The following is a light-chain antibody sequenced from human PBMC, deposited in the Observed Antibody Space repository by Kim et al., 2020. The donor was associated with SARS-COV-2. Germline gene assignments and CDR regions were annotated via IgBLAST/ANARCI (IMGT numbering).Light chain of an antibody. CDR1: RSNIGNHY. CDR3: GTWDGTMSAL. Sequence: PGQKVTISCSGGRSNIGNHYVSWYQHLPGAAPKLLIYDNDKRPSGIPDRFSGSKSGTSATLGITGLQTGDEADYYCGTWDGTMSALFGGGTKVTVL. J-gene: IGLJ2*01. V-gene: IGLV1-51*01. CDR2: DND.